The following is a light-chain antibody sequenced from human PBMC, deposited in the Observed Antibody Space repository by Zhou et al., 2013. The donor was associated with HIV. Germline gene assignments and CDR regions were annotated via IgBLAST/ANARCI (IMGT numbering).Light chain of an antibody. J-gene: IGKJ2*04. CDR1: QHIDNY. CDR3: QQYGGSPMCS. CDR2: DAT. Sequence: IQMTQSPSSVSASVGDRVTFTCQASQHIDNYVNWYQHRPGKAPKLVIYDATNLETGVPSRFSGFGSGTDFTLTISKLEPEDFAVYYCQQYGGSPMCSFGQGTNLEIK. V-gene: IGKV1-33*01.